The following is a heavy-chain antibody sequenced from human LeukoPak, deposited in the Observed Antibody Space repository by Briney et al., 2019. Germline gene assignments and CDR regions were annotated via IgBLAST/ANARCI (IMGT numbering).Heavy chain of an antibody. V-gene: IGHV3-30*19. CDR3: ARENGSGWPDY. D-gene: IGHD6-19*01. CDR2: ISYDGSNK. J-gene: IGHJ4*02. Sequence: GGSLRLSCAASGFTFSSYGMHWVRQAPGKGLEWVAVISYDGSNKYYADSVKGRFTISRDNSKNTLYLQMNSLRAEDTAVYYCARENGSGWPDYWGQGTLVTVSS. CDR1: GFTFSSYG.